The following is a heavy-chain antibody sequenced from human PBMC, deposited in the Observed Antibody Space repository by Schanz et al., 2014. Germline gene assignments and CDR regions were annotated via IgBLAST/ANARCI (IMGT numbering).Heavy chain of an antibody. V-gene: IGHV7-4-1*02. Sequence: QVQVVQSGAEVKKPGASVQVSCKASGYVFTAYYMHWVRQAPGQGLEWMGWINPTTGNPGYAQGFTGRFVFSFDTSVSTAYLQISGLKAEDTAVYYCARARYGLDVWGQGTTVTVSS. CDR3: ARARYGLDV. CDR1: GYVFTAYY. CDR2: INPTTGNP. J-gene: IGHJ6*02.